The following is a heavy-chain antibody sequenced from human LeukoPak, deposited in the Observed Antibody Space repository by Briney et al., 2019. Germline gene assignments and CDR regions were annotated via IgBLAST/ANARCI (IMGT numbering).Heavy chain of an antibody. Sequence: PSETLSLTCTVSGGSISSGGYSWSWIRQHPGKGLEWIGYIYYSGSTYYNPSLKSRVTISVDTSKNQFSLKLSSVTAADTAVYYCARDLGEDTTMIFFDFWGQGTLVTVSS. CDR3: ARDLGEDTTMIFFDF. CDR1: GGSISSGGYS. V-gene: IGHV4-31*03. CDR2: IYYSGST. J-gene: IGHJ4*02. D-gene: IGHD5-18*01.